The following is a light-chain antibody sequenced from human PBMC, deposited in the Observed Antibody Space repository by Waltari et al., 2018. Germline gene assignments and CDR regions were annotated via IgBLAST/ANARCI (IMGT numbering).Light chain of an antibody. CDR3: QQRSTWPPFT. Sequence: EIVLTQSPATLSLSSGERATLSCRASQRVMKYLAGYQQKPGQAPRLLIYDASNRATGIPARFSSSWSGTDFILTVSSLEPEYFAVYYGQQRSTWPPFTFGPGTTLDN. CDR1: QRVMKY. V-gene: IGKV3-11*01. CDR2: DAS. J-gene: IGKJ3*01.